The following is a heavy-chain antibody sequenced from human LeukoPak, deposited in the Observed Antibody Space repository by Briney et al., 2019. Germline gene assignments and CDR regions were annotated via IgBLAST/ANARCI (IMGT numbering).Heavy chain of an antibody. V-gene: IGHV3-74*01. D-gene: IGHD2-21*02. Sequence: GGSLRLSCAASGFPISSFWMHWVRQVTGKGLVWVSRNKGDGTSSSYADSVKGRFPISRDNAKHTIYLQLNSLRVGDTAVYYCMRDCNYYGMDVWGQGTTVTVSS. CDR1: GFPISSFW. CDR2: NKGDGTSS. CDR3: MRDCNYYGMDV. J-gene: IGHJ6*02.